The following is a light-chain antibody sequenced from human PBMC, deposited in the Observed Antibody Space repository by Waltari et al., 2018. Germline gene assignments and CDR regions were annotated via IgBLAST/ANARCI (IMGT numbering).Light chain of an antibody. J-gene: IGKJ1*01. CDR3: QKYRSLPAT. Sequence: EVVLTQAPDMLSLSPGERATLSCRSSQSVGRSLAWYQQKPGQAPRLLIYDASIRATGIADRFSGSGSGTDFSLTISRLEPEDFAVYYCQKYRSLPATFGQGTKVEIK. V-gene: IGKV3-20*01. CDR2: DAS. CDR1: QSVGRS.